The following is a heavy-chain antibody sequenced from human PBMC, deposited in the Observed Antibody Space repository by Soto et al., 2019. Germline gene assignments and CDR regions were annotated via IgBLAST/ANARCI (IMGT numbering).Heavy chain of an antibody. CDR3: AKESTVTTFKNWGFFDP. J-gene: IGHJ5*02. CDR2: ISGSGGST. CDR1: GFTFSSYA. Sequence: LRLSCAASGFTFSSYAMSWVRQAPGKGLEWVSAISGSGGSTYYADSVKGRFTISRDNSKNTLYLQMNSMRAEETAVYYCAKESTVTTFKNWGFFDPGGQETLAPV. V-gene: IGHV3-23*01. D-gene: IGHD4-17*01.